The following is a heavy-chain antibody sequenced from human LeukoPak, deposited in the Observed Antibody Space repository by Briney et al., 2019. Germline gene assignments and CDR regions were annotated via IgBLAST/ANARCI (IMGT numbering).Heavy chain of an antibody. CDR3: ARALIGAFDI. J-gene: IGHJ3*02. CDR2: INPSGGAT. D-gene: IGHD2/OR15-2a*01. V-gene: IGHV1-46*01. Sequence: ASVKVSCKASGYTFTSYFMHWVRQAPGQGLEWMGIINPSGGATSYAQKFQGRVTMTRDTSTSTVYMELSSLRSEDTAVYYCARALIGAFDIWGQGTMVTVSS. CDR1: GYTFTSYF.